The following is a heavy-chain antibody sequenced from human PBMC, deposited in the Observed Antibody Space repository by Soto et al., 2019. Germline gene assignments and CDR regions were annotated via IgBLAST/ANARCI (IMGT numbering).Heavy chain of an antibody. Sequence: QVQLVQSGAEVKKPGASVKVSCRTSGYTFTHYYIHWVRQAPGQGLEWLGIINPASGSTDYAQDFQGRVTVTMDTSTTTVYMELSGLRAEDTAMFYCARDLAAGDHWGQGTLVTVSS. V-gene: IGHV1-46*01. CDR1: GYTFTHYY. CDR2: INPASGST. J-gene: IGHJ4*02. D-gene: IGHD6-13*01. CDR3: ARDLAAGDH.